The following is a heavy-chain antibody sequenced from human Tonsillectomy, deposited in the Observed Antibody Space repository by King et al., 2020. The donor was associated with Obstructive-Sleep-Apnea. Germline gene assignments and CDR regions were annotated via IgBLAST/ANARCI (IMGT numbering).Heavy chain of an antibody. D-gene: IGHD3/OR15-3a*01. CDR2: ISSSSSYI. V-gene: IGHV3-21*01. Sequence: VQLVESGGGLVKPGGSLRLSCAASGFTFSSYSMNWVRQAPGKGLEWVSSISSSSSYIYYADSVKGRFTISRDNAKNSLYLQMNSLRAEDTAVYYCARGVSSDFWTGVYFDYWGQGTLVTVSS. J-gene: IGHJ4*02. CDR1: GFTFSSYS. CDR3: ARGVSSDFWTGVYFDY.